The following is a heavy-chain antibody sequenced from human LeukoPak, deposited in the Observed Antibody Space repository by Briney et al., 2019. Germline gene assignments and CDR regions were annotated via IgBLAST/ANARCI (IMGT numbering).Heavy chain of an antibody. J-gene: IGHJ4*02. CDR2: IYHSGSP. CDR1: GGSISSSSHY. CDR3: ALDTSGGGY. V-gene: IGHV4-39*01. Sequence: SETLSLTCTVSGGSISSSSHYWGGIRQPPGKGLEWNGSIYHSGSPYYSPSLKSRVTIFVDTSKNQFTLKLTSGTAADTAVYYCALDTSGGGYWGQGTLVTVSS. D-gene: IGHD1-26*01.